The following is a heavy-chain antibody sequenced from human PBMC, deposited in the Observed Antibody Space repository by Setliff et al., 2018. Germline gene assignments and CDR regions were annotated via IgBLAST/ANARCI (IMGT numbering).Heavy chain of an antibody. Sequence: SETLSLTCSVAGGSISNTYYYWSWIRQPAGQGLEWIGQIYTSWSTNYNPSLKSRVTISVDTSKNQFSLKLSSVTAADTAVYYCARMSGFLYINVWGKGTTVTVSS. V-gene: IGHV4-61*09. J-gene: IGHJ6*03. D-gene: IGHD3-3*01. CDR1: GGSISNTYYY. CDR3: ARMSGFLYINV. CDR2: IYTSWST.